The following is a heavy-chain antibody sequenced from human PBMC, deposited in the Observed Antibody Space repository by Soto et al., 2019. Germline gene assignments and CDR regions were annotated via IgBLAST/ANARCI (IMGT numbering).Heavy chain of an antibody. CDR3: ASGWFGEFVYYFDY. D-gene: IGHD3-10*01. Sequence: ASVKVSCKASGYTFTSYGISWVRQAPGQGLEWMGWIFAHNGNTNYAQKLQGRVTMTTDTSTSTAYMELRSLGSDDTAVYYCASGWFGEFVYYFDYWGQGTLVTVSS. V-gene: IGHV1-18*01. CDR2: IFAHNGNT. J-gene: IGHJ4*02. CDR1: GYTFTSYG.